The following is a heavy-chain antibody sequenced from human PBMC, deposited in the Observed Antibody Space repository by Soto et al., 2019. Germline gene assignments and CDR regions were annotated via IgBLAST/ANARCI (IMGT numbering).Heavy chain of an antibody. CDR2: ISWNSDKI. J-gene: IGHJ5*02. D-gene: IGHD3-10*01. Sequence: EVQLVESGGGLVQPGMSLRLSCAASGFTFDDYAMHWVRQAPGKGLEWVSGISWNSDKIDYADSVRGRFTISRDNAKNSLYLQMNSLRAEDTALYYCTKEVGSAGGWFDPWGQGILVTVSS. V-gene: IGHV3-9*01. CDR3: TKEVGSAGGWFDP. CDR1: GFTFDDYA.